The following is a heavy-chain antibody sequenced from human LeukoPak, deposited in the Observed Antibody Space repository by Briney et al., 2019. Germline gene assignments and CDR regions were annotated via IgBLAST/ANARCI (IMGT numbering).Heavy chain of an antibody. V-gene: IGHV3-30-3*01. D-gene: IGHD2-15*01. J-gene: IGHJ4*02. CDR2: ISYDGSNK. Sequence: GGSLRLTCAASGFTFSSFAMHWVRQAPGKGLEWMAVISYDGSNKYYADSVKGRFTISRDSSKNTLYLQMNSLRAEDTAVYYCARERIYYFDYWGQGTLVTVSS. CDR3: ARERIYYFDY. CDR1: GFTFSSFA.